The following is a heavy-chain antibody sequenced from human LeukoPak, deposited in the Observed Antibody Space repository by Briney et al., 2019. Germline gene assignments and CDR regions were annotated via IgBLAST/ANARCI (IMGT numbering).Heavy chain of an antibody. J-gene: IGHJ4*02. Sequence: PGGSLRLSCAASGFSFDNAWMNWARQAPGKGLEWVGRIKRKTDGGTTDYGTPVKGRFTISRDDSKNTLYLQMNSLKIEDTAIYYCTTESKLDGQFYYWGQGTLVTVSS. CDR1: GFSFDNAW. V-gene: IGHV3-15*01. CDR2: IKRKTDGGTT. CDR3: TTESKLDGQFYY. D-gene: IGHD5-24*01.